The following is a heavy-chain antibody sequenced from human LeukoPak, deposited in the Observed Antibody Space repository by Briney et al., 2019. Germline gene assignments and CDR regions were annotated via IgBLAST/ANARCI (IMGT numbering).Heavy chain of an antibody. CDR3: ARQQGGYCSSTSCYRGQEQRYYYYYYMDV. D-gene: IGHD2-2*02. CDR1: GGSISSGGYY. CDR2: IYTSGST. J-gene: IGHJ6*03. Sequence: SETLSLTCTVSGGSISSGGYYWSWIRQHPGKGLEWIGYIYTSGSTNYNPSLKSRVTISVDTSKNQFSLKLSSVTAADTAVYYCARQQGGYCSSTSCYRGQEQRYYYYYYMDVWGKGTTVTVSS. V-gene: IGHV4-61*08.